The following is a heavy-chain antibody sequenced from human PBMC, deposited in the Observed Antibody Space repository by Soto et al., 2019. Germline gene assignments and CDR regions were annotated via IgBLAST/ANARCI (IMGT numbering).Heavy chain of an antibody. J-gene: IGHJ6*02. Sequence: SVNVSCNASGGTFSSYSISWVRQAPGQGLEWMGGIIPIFGTANYAQKFQGRVTITADESTSTAYMELSSLRSEDTAVYYCARPLSITGTTYYYYYGMDVWGQGTTVTSP. D-gene: IGHD1-20*01. CDR3: ARPLSITGTTYYYYYGMDV. CDR1: GGTFSSYS. V-gene: IGHV1-69*13. CDR2: IIPIFGTA.